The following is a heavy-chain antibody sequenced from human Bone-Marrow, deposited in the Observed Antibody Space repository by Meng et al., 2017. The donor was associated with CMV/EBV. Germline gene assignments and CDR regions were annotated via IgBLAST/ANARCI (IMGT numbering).Heavy chain of an antibody. D-gene: IGHD3-9*01. V-gene: IGHV3-30*04. CDR2: ISYDGSNK. CDR1: GFTFSSYA. CDR3: ARDLRLFDQGPENYYYYGMDV. J-gene: IGHJ6*02. Sequence: GESLKISCAASGFTFSSYAMHWVRQAPGKGLEWVAVISYDGSNKYYADSVKGRFTISRDNAKSSLYLQMNGLRAEDTAVYYCARDLRLFDQGPENYYYYGMDVWGQGTTVTVSS.